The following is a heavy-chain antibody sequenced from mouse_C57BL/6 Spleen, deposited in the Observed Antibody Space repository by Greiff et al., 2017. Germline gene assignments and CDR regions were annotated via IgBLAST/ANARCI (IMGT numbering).Heavy chain of an antibody. J-gene: IGHJ2*01. CDR2: IDPSDSYT. V-gene: IGHV1-69*01. Sequence: VQLKQPGAELVMPGASVKLSCKASGYTFTSYWMHWVKQRPGQGLEWIGEIDPSDSYTNYNQKFKGKSTLTVDKSSSTAYMQLSSLTSEDSAVYYCARFPDYWGQGTTLTVSS. CDR1: GYTFTSYW. CDR3: ARFPDY.